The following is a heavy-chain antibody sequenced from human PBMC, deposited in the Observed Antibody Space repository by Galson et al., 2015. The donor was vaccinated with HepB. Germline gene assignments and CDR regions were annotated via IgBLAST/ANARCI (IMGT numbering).Heavy chain of an antibody. Sequence: SLRLSCAASGFIFSSNAIHWVRQAPGKGLEWVALISYDGSKKYYADSVKGRFTVSRDNSKNTVYLQMNGLRAEDTAVYYCARDLGVYCGGDCYSPFDFWGQGTLVTVSS. CDR2: ISYDGSKK. D-gene: IGHD2-21*02. CDR3: ARDLGVYCGGDCYSPFDF. CDR1: GFIFSSNA. V-gene: IGHV3-30-3*01. J-gene: IGHJ4*02.